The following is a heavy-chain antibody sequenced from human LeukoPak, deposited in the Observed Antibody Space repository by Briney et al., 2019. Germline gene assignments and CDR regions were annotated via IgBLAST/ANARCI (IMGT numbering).Heavy chain of an antibody. Sequence: PGGSLRLSCAASGFTFSSYAMHWVRQAPGKGLEWVAVISYDGSNKYCADSVKGRFTISRDNSKNTLYLQMNSLRAEDTAVYYCVRGPQTYNWNDDFAFDIWGQGTMVTVSS. J-gene: IGHJ3*02. CDR3: VRGPQTYNWNDDFAFDI. V-gene: IGHV3-30-3*01. CDR1: GFTFSSYA. D-gene: IGHD1-1*01. CDR2: ISYDGSNK.